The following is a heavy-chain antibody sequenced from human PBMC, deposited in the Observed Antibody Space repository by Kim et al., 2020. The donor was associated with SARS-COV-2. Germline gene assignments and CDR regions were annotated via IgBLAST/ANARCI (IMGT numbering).Heavy chain of an antibody. V-gene: IGHV4-39*01. D-gene: IGHD2-8*02. CDR2: IYYSGTS. Sequence: SETLSLTCTVSGDSITSSRYYWGRIRQPPGQGLDWIASIYYSGTSYYNPSFKSRITMSVDTSKNQFSLKFNSVTAADTGMYYCASQGHIGLELRHFDYWGQGTLLTVSS. J-gene: IGHJ4*02. CDR1: GDSITSSRYY. CDR3: ASQGHIGLELRHFDY.